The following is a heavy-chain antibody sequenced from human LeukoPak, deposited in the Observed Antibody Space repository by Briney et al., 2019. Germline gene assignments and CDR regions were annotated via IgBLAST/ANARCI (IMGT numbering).Heavy chain of an antibody. V-gene: IGHV4-61*01. CDR3: VRDLVATIDHYYYGMDV. D-gene: IGHD5-12*01. Sequence: PSETLSLTCTVSGVSVSSGSYYWSWIRQPPGKGLEWIGYIYNSVRTNYNPSLKSRVTISVDTSKNQLSLKLSSVTAADTAVYFCVRDLVATIDHYYYGMDVWGQGTTVTVSS. J-gene: IGHJ6*02. CDR2: IYNSVRT. CDR1: GVSVSSGSYY.